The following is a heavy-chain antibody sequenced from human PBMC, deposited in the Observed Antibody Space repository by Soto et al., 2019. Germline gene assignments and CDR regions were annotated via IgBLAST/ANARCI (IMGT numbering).Heavy chain of an antibody. Sequence: ASVKVSCKASGYVFISYGISWVRQAPGQGLEWMGWISRHNGNTHYAQKFQGRVTMTTDASTSTAYMELRSLRSDDTAVYYCVRDLDGSGSYYTDYWGQGTL. V-gene: IGHV1-18*01. D-gene: IGHD3-10*01. CDR1: GYVFISYG. J-gene: IGHJ4*02. CDR3: VRDLDGSGSYYTDY. CDR2: ISRHNGNT.